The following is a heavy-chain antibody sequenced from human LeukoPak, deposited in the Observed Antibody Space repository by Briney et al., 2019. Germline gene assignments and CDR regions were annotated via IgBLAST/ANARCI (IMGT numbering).Heavy chain of an antibody. CDR3: AKYDYGGNPNEYYFDY. Sequence: GGSLRLSCAASGFTFSSYAMSWVRQAPGKGLEWVSTIGDNGDSTYYADSEKGRFTISRDNSKNTLYLQMNSLRAQDTAVYYCAKYDYGGNPNEYYFDYWGQGTPVTVSS. CDR2: IGDNGDST. D-gene: IGHD4-23*01. V-gene: IGHV3-23*01. CDR1: GFTFSSYA. J-gene: IGHJ4*02.